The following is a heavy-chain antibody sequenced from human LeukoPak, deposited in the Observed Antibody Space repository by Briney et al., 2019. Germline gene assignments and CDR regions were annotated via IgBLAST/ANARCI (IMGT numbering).Heavy chain of an antibody. V-gene: IGHV1-46*01. D-gene: IGHD3-9*01. CDR3: ARDQPKYYDILTGYSRGDYPDY. CDR2: INPSGGTT. J-gene: IGHJ4*02. Sequence: ASVKVSCKASGYTFTSYHMHWVRQAPGQGLEWMGIINPSGGTTNYAQKFQGRVTMTRDTSISTAYMELSRLRSDDTAVYYCARDQPKYYDILTGYSRGDYPDYWGQGTLVTVSS. CDR1: GYTFTSYH.